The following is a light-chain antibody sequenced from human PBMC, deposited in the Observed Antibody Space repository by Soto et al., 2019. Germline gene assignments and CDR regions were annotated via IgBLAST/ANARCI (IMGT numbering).Light chain of an antibody. V-gene: IGKV1-27*01. CDR3: QKYNSAPLT. Sequence: DVQMSQSPSSLSASVGDRVTLSCRASQGISNYLAWYQQKPGKVPKLLIYAASTLQSGVPSRFSGSGSGTDFTLTISSLQPEDVATYYCQKYNSAPLTFGGGTRWLS. CDR1: QGISNY. CDR2: AAS. J-gene: IGKJ4*01.